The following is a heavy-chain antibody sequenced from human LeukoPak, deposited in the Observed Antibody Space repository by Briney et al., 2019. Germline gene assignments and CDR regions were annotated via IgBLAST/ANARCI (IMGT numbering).Heavy chain of an antibody. D-gene: IGHD3-22*01. J-gene: IGHJ4*02. CDR2: ISSSGSDI. CDR1: GFTFSSYT. CDR3: ARNLYYFDSSGPTIEY. Sequence: GGALRLSCAASGFTFSSYTMNWVRQAPGKGLEWVSSISSSGSDIYYADSVKGRFTISRDNAKNSLYLQMNSLRAGDTAVYDCARNLYYFDSSGPTIEYWGQGTLVTVSS. V-gene: IGHV3-21*01.